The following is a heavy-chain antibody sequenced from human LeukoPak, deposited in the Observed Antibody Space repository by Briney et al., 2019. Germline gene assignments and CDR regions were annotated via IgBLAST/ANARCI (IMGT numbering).Heavy chain of an antibody. CDR2: FSWNGGRT. CDR1: GFTFDDYG. V-gene: IGHV3-20*04. J-gene: IGHJ6*03. CDR3: ARAASYYYYYMDL. Sequence: GGSLLLPCAASGFTFDDYGMSWVRPAPGKGLEWVSGFSWNGGRTGYADSVKGRFTISRDNARNSLYLQMNSLRAEDTALYFCARAASYYYYYMDLWGKGTTVTVSS.